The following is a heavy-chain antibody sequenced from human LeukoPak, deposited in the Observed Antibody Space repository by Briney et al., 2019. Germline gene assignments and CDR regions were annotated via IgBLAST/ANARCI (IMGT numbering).Heavy chain of an antibody. CDR3: AKSFDY. CDR1: GFIFRDYA. Sequence: GGSQRLSCVASGFIFRDYAMNWVRQAPGKGLEWVSVIYSGGSTYYADSVKGRFTISRDNSKNTLYLQMNSLRAEDTAVYYCAKSFDYWGQGTLVTVSS. V-gene: IGHV3-53*01. J-gene: IGHJ4*02. CDR2: IYSGGST.